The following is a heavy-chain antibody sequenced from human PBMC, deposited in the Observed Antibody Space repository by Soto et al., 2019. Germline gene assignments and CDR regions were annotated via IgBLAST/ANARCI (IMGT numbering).Heavy chain of an antibody. Sequence: PGGSLRLSCAASGFTFSSYAMIWVRQAPGKGLEWVSAISGSGGSTYYADSVKGRFTISRDNSKNTLYLQMNSLRAEDTAVYYCAKDRSLWDYYYGMDVWGQGTTVTVSS. CDR2: ISGSGGST. CDR1: GFTFSSYA. V-gene: IGHV3-23*01. J-gene: IGHJ6*02. D-gene: IGHD3-16*01. CDR3: AKDRSLWDYYYGMDV.